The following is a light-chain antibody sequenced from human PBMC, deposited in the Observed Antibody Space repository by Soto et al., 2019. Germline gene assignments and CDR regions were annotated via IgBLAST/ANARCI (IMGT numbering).Light chain of an antibody. J-gene: IGKJ5*01. Sequence: TQLPQFPCSRSASVGGRVTITCGASQNINIYLSWYQQKPGKAPSLLIYSASNLPSGVPARFSGSGSGTDFTLTISSLQPEDFAAYYCQQSYGTPITFGQGTRLEIK. CDR3: QQSYGTPIT. CDR1: QNINIY. V-gene: IGKV1-39*01. CDR2: SAS.